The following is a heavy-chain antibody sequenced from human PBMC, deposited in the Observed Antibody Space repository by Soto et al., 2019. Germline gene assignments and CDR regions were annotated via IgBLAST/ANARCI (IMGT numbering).Heavy chain of an antibody. V-gene: IGHV4-34*01. D-gene: IGHD6-6*01. CDR1: GGSFSGYY. Sequence: QVQLQQWGAGLLKPSETLSLTCAVYGGSFSGYYWSWIRQHPGKGLEWIGEINHSGSTNYNPSLKSRVTISVDTSTNQFALKLSSVTAADTAVYYCARIAVAYSSSSGRGFDYWGQGTLVTVSS. J-gene: IGHJ4*02. CDR2: INHSGST. CDR3: ARIAVAYSSSSGRGFDY.